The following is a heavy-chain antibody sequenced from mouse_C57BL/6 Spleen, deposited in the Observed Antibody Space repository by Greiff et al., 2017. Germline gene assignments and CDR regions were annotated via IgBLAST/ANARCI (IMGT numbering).Heavy chain of an antibody. CDR1: GFTFTDYY. V-gene: IGHV7-3*01. Sequence: VQLKESGGGLVQPGGSLSLSCAASGFTFTDYYMSWVRQPPGKALEWLGFIRNKANGYTTEYSASVKGRFTISRDNSQSILYLQMNALRAEDSATYYCARYDWEFAYWGQGTLVTVSA. CDR3: ARYDWEFAY. J-gene: IGHJ3*01. CDR2: IRNKANGYTT. D-gene: IGHD4-1*01.